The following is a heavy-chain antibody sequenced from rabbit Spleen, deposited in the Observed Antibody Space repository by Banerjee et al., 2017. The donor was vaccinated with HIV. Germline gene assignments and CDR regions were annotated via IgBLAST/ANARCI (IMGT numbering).Heavy chain of an antibody. Sequence: QEQLKETGGGLVQPGGSLTLTCTASGFSFSSSYYMCWVRQAPGKGLEWIGCIDAGSGTNTYYASWVKGRFTISKTSSTTVTLQMSSLTAADTATYFCARDISGNVFYTDWLDLWGPGTLVTVS. CDR3: ARDISGNVFYTDWLDL. J-gene: IGHJ5*01. CDR2: IDAGSGTNT. CDR1: GFSFSSSYY. D-gene: IGHD1-1*01. V-gene: IGHV1S45*01.